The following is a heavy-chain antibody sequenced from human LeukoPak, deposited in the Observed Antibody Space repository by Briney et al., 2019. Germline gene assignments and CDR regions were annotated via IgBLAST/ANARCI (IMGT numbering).Heavy chain of an antibody. Sequence: GGSLRLSCAASGFTFSSYEMNWVRQAPGKGLGWVSYISSSGSTKYKADSVKGRFTISRENAKNSLYLQMISLRAGEPALYYCGRVEGFIDYWGQGTLVTVSS. CDR1: GFTFSSYE. J-gene: IGHJ4*02. V-gene: IGHV3-48*03. D-gene: IGHD3-16*02. CDR2: ISSSGSTK. CDR3: GRVEGFIDY.